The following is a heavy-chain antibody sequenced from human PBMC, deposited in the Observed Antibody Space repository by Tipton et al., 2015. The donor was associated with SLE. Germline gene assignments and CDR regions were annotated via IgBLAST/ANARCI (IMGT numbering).Heavy chain of an antibody. CDR1: GGSISSYY. V-gene: IGHV4-34*01. Sequence: TLSLTCTVSGGSISSYYWSWIRQPPGKGLEWIGEINHSGSTNYNPSLKSRVTISVDTSKNQFSLKLSSVTAADTAVYYCAGVSRDAFEIWGKGTMVTVSS. D-gene: IGHD5/OR15-5a*01. CDR2: INHSGST. CDR3: AGVSRDAFEI. J-gene: IGHJ3*02.